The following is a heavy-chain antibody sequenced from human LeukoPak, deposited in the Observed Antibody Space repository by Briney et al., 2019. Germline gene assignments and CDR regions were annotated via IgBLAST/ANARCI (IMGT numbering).Heavy chain of an antibody. J-gene: IGHJ4*02. V-gene: IGHV3-43*02. CDR1: GLNFHDSA. Sequence: GGSLTLSCVASGLNFHDSAIHWVRQAPGKGLEWVSLISADGGSTFSADSVKGRYSISRDNSKNSLYLQMNSLRSEDTAMYYCAKESDKIDYWSQGKVNAVSS. CDR2: ISADGGST. CDR3: AKESDKIDY.